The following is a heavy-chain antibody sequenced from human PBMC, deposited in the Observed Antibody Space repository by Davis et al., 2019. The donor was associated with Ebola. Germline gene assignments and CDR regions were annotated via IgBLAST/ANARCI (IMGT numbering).Heavy chain of an antibody. CDR1: VGSFSDYY. CDR2: INHGGST. CDR3: ARVNGDYYYYGLDV. J-gene: IGHJ6*02. V-gene: IGHV4-34*01. Sequence: SETLSLTCAVYVGSFSDYYWSWIRQPPGKGLEWIGEINHGGSTKYNPSLGSRVSISVDTSKNQFFLKVTSVTAADTAVYYCARVNGDYYYYGLDVWGQGTTVTVSS. D-gene: IGHD3-16*02.